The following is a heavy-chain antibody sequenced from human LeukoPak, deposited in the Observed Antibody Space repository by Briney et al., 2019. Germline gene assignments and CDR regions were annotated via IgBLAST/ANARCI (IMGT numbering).Heavy chain of an antibody. CDR2: INPNSGGT. V-gene: IGHV1-2*04. J-gene: IGHJ3*02. CDR3: ARRAQLLLWFGEPDGDAFDI. CDR1: GYTFTGYY. D-gene: IGHD3-10*01. Sequence: ASVTVSCKASGYTFTGYYMRWVRQAPGQGLEWMGWINPNSGGTNYAQKFQGWVTMTRDTSISTAYMELSRLRSDDTAVYYCARRAQLLLWFGEPDGDAFDIWGQGTMVTVSS.